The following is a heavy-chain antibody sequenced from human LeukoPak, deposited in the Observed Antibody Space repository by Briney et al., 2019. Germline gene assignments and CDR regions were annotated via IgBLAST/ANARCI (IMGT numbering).Heavy chain of an antibody. CDR1: GGSMSSSSYY. D-gene: IGHD6-19*01. V-gene: IGHV4-39*02. J-gene: IGHJ4*02. Sequence: SETLSLTCTVSGGSMSSSSYYWGWIRQSPGKGLEWIGSIYYSGANHYNPSLKSRVTMSVDTSKNQFSVKLTSVTATDTAVYYCVRVRGYWLVRGYLDYWGQGTQVTVCS. CDR3: VRVRGYWLVRGYLDY. CDR2: IYYSGAN.